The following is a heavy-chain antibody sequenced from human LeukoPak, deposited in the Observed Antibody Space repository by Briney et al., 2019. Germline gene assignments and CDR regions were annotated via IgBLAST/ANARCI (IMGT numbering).Heavy chain of an antibody. Sequence: GGSLRLSCAASGFTFSSYWMSWVRQAPGKGLEWVANIKQDGSEKYYVDSVKGRFTISRDTSKNTLFLQMSSLTVEDTAVNYCTTFVALRAFDVWGQGTMVTVS. D-gene: IGHD3-10*02. J-gene: IGHJ3*01. V-gene: IGHV3-7*01. CDR3: TTFVALRAFDV. CDR1: GFTFSSYW. CDR2: IKQDGSEK.